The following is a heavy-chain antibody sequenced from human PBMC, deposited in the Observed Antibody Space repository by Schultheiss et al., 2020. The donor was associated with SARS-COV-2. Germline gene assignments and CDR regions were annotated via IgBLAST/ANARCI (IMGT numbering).Heavy chain of an antibody. Sequence: ASVKVSCKASGYTFTGYYMHWVRQAPGQGLEWMGRINPNSGCTNYAQKFQGRVTMTRDTSISTAYMELSRLRSDDTAVYYCATPVLRFLGLDYWGQGTLVTVSS. CDR1: GYTFTGYY. D-gene: IGHD3-3*01. V-gene: IGHV1-2*06. CDR2: INPNSGCT. CDR3: ATPVLRFLGLDY. J-gene: IGHJ4*02.